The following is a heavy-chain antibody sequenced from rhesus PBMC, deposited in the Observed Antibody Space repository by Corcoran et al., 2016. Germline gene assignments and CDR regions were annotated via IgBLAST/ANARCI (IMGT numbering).Heavy chain of an antibody. D-gene: IGHD4-23*01. CDR1: GGSISSSY. V-gene: IGHV4-169*02. J-gene: IGHJ6*01. CDR2: SYGSGSST. Sequence: QLQLQESGPGLVKPSETLSVTCAVSGGSISSSYWSWIRQAPGKGLEWIGYSYGSGSSTNSNPSLKSRVTLSVDTSKNQLSLMLSSVTAADTAVYYCASGGSNRRNYGLDSWGQGVVVTVSS. CDR3: ASGGSNRRNYGLDS.